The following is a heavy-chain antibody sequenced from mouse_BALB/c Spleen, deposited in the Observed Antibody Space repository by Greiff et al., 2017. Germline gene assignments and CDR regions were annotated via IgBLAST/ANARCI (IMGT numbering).Heavy chain of an antibody. J-gene: IGHJ4*01. Sequence: EVQVVESGGGLVQPGGSRKLSCAASGFTFSSFGMHWVRQAPEKGLEWVAYISSGSSTIYYADTVKGRFTISRDNPKNTLFLQMTSLRSEDTAMYYCARRGVYYGSSYAMDYWGQGTSVTVSS. CDR3: ARRGVYYGSSYAMDY. CDR1: GFTFSSFG. CDR2: ISSGSSTI. V-gene: IGHV5-17*02. D-gene: IGHD1-1*01.